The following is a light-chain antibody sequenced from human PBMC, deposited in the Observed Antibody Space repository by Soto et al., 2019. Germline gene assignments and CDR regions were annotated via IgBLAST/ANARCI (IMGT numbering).Light chain of an antibody. V-gene: IGLV2-14*01. CDR3: SSYTSSSNLV. CDR2: DVS. Sequence: QSALTQPASVSGSPGQSITISCTGTSSDVGGYNYVSWYQQHPGKAPKFMIYDVSNRPSGVSNRFSGSKSGNTASLTISGLQAEDEADYYCSSYTSSSNLVFGTGTKVTVL. CDR1: SSDVGGYNY. J-gene: IGLJ1*01.